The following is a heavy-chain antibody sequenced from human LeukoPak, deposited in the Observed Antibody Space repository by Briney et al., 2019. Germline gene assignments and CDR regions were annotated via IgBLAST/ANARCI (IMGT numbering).Heavy chain of an antibody. D-gene: IGHD6-19*01. V-gene: IGHV1-2*02. CDR2: INPNSGAT. CDR3: ARCSSGTRSAWSTFDY. CDR1: GYTFTGYY. J-gene: IGHJ4*02. Sequence: ASMKVSCKASGYTFTGYYMHWVRQAPGQGLDWMGWINPNSGATNYAQKFQGRVTMTRDTSISTAYMELSRLKSDDTAVYYCARCSSGTRSAWSTFDYWGQGTLVTVSS.